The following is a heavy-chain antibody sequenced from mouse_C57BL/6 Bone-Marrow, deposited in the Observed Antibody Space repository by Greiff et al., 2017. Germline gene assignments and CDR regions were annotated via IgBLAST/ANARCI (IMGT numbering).Heavy chain of an antibody. D-gene: IGHD1-1*01. CDR1: GFTFSSYG. V-gene: IGHV5-6*01. CDR3: ARHPAITTVVEGYFDV. Sequence: EVKLMESGGDLVQPGGSLKLSCAASGFTFSSYGMSWVRQTPDTRLDWVAPISSGGGSTSFPDSVKGRFTIARDNAKNTLYLKMSSLKSEDTAMYYCARHPAITTVVEGYFDVGGTGTTVTVSS. CDR2: ISSGGGST. J-gene: IGHJ1*03.